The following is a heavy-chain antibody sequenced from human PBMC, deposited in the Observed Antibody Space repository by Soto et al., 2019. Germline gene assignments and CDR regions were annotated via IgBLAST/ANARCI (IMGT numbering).Heavy chain of an antibody. CDR2: IYSSGNT. CDR3: ARGQRFPDWLDP. CDR1: GGTISGYY. Sequence: SETLSLTCSVSGGTISGYYWTWIRQPAGKGLEWIGRIYSSGNTKYNPSLQSRVTMSLDTSNNQFSLRLTSVTAADTAVYYCARGQRFPDWLDPAGKGNLGTV. J-gene: IGHJ5*02. D-gene: IGHD3-3*01. V-gene: IGHV4-4*07.